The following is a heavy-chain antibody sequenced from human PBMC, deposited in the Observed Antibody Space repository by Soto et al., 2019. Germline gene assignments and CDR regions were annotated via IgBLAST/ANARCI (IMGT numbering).Heavy chain of an antibody. V-gene: IGHV1-69*13. D-gene: IGHD2-2*02. CDR1: GGTFSSYA. J-gene: IGHJ5*02. CDR2: IIPIFGTA. Sequence: ASVKVSCKASGGTFSSYAISWVRQAPGQGLEWMGGIIPIFGTANYAQKFQGRVTITADESTSTAYMELSSLRSEDTAVYYCARNGNQLLYSTEYNWFDPWGQGTLVTVSS. CDR3: ARNGNQLLYSTEYNWFDP.